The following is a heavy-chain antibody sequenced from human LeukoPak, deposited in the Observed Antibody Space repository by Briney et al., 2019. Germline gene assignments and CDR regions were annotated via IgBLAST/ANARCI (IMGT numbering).Heavy chain of an antibody. CDR2: IYSGGSI. Sequence: GGSLRLSCAASGFTVSSNYMSWVRQAPGKGLEWVSVIYSGGSIYYADSVKGRFTISRDNSKNTLYLQMNSLRAEDTAVYYCARAPGDYGDFPFDYWGQGTLVTVSS. CDR3: ARAPGDYGDFPFDY. CDR1: GFTVSSNY. V-gene: IGHV3-66*01. J-gene: IGHJ4*02. D-gene: IGHD4-17*01.